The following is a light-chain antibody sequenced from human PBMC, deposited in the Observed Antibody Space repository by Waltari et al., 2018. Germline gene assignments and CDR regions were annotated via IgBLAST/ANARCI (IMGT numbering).Light chain of an antibody. CDR2: TAS. J-gene: IGKJ1*01. Sequence: DIQMTQSPSSVSASVGDRVTITCRASQDITRWLAWYQQKPGKAPKLLIYTASSLQSGVPSRVSGGGYGTDFTLTISSLQPEDFATYHCQQGDSFPWTFGQGTKVDMK. V-gene: IGKV1-12*01. CDR1: QDITRW. CDR3: QQGDSFPWT.